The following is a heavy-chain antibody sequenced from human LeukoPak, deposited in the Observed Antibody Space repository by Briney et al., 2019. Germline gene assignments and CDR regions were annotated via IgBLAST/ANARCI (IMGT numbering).Heavy chain of an antibody. D-gene: IGHD3-22*01. CDR3: ARPLRSGYYYNAFDI. Sequence: SVKVSCKASGGTFSSYAISWVRQAPGQGLEWMGRIIPIFGTANYAQKFQGRVTITTDESTSTAYMELSSLRSGDTAVYYCARPLRSGYYYNAFDIWGQGTMVTVSS. J-gene: IGHJ3*02. CDR2: IIPIFGTA. CDR1: GGTFSSYA. V-gene: IGHV1-69*05.